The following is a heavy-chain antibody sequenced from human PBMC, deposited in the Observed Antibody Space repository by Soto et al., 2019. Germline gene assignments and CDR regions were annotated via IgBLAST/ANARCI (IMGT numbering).Heavy chain of an antibody. V-gene: IGHV3-15*07. CDR3: ATVGYSSSWSRFDY. CDR1: GFPLKTAW. J-gene: IGHJ4*02. D-gene: IGHD6-13*01. Sequence: EVQLVESGGGLVKPGGPPSPPCEPLGFPLKTAWMDWFGQAPGKGLEWVGRIKRKTDGETTEYAAPVKGRFTISRDDSENTLYLQMNGLRTEDTAVYYCATVGYSSSWSRFDYWGRGTLVIASS. CDR2: IKRKTDGETT.